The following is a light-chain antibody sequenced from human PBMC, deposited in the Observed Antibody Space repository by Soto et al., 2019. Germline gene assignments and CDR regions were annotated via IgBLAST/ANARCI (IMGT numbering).Light chain of an antibody. CDR1: QSISTTY. V-gene: IGKV3-20*01. J-gene: IGKJ2*01. CDR3: QQYGTSPYT. Sequence: EIVVTQSPGTLSLSPGERATLSCRASQSISTTYFAWYQQRPGQAPRLLIYGTSSRATGIPDRFSGSGSATDFTLTINRLEPEDFALYYCQQYGTSPYTFGQGTKLEIK. CDR2: GTS.